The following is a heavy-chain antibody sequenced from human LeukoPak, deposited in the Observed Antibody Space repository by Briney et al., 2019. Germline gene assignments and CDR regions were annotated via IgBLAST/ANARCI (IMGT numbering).Heavy chain of an antibody. Sequence: SETLSLTCAVYGGSFSGYYWSWIRQPPGKGLEWIGEINRSGSTNYNTSLKSRVTISVVTSKNHFSLKLSSLPAADTAVYYCASLRRRNPWGQGTLVTVSS. CDR3: ASLRRRNP. CDR2: INRSGST. J-gene: IGHJ5*02. V-gene: IGHV4-34*01. CDR1: GGSFSGYY.